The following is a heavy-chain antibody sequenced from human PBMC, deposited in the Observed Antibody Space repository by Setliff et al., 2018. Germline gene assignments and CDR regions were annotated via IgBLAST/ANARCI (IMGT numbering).Heavy chain of an antibody. J-gene: IGHJ5*02. Sequence: SETLSLTCTVSGDSISSGTYYWGWIRQPPGKGLEWIGSRYYSGHTYYNPSLNSRVAMSVDKAKNQFSLNLRSVSAADTAIYYCAKHGEESKVTTYLASWGQGTLVTVSS. CDR3: AKHGEESKVTTYLAS. V-gene: IGHV4-39*01. CDR2: RYYSGHT. CDR1: GDSISSGTYY. D-gene: IGHD4-17*01.